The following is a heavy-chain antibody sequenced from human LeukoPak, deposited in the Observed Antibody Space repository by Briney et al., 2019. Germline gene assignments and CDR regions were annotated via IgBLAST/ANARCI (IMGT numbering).Heavy chain of an antibody. CDR2: MNPNNDNT. V-gene: IGHV1-8*01. D-gene: IGHD6-13*01. CDR1: GYTFSSYD. Sequence: ASVKVSCKASGYTFSSYDINWVRQATGQGLEWMGWMNPNNDNTGYAQKFQGRVTMTRNTSISTAYMELSSLRSEDTAVYYCARVAAAGTGDWFDPWGQGTLVTVSS. J-gene: IGHJ5*02. CDR3: ARVAAAGTGDWFDP.